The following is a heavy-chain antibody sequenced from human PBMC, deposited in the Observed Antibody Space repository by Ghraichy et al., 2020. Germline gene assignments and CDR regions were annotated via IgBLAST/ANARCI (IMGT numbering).Heavy chain of an antibody. CDR1: GGSISSGGYS. CDR3: ARDKRNDYSNYHGGWFDP. V-gene: IGHV4-30-2*01. J-gene: IGHJ5*02. Sequence: SETLSLTCAVSGGSISSGGYSWSWIRQPPGKGLEWIGYIYHSGSTYYNPSLKSRVTISVDRSKNQFSLKLSSVTAADTAVYYCARDKRNDYSNYHGGWFDPWGQGTLVTVSS. D-gene: IGHD4-11*01. CDR2: IYHSGST.